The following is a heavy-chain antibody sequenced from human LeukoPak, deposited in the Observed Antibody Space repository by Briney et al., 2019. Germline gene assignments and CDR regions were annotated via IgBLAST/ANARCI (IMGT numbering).Heavy chain of an antibody. Sequence: GGSLRLSCAASGFTFSSYAMSWVRQAPGKGLEWVSAMSGSGGSTYYADSVKGRFTISRGNSKNTLYLQMNSLRAEDTAVYFCARDATTAVGVVYMDVWGRGTTVTISS. J-gene: IGHJ6*03. D-gene: IGHD6-13*01. CDR3: ARDATTAVGVVYMDV. CDR1: GFTFSSYA. V-gene: IGHV3-23*01. CDR2: MSGSGGST.